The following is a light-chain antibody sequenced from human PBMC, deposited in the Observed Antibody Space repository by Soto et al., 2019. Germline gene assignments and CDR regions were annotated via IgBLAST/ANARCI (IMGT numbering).Light chain of an antibody. CDR3: AAWDDSLNGFYV. CDR1: SSNIGSNT. Sequence: QLVLTQPPSASGTPGQRVTISCSGSSSNIGSNTVNWYQQLPGTAPKLLIYSNNQRPSGVPDRFSGSKSGTSASLAISGLQSEYEADYYCAAWDDSLNGFYVFGTGTKLTVL. CDR2: SNN. J-gene: IGLJ1*01. V-gene: IGLV1-44*01.